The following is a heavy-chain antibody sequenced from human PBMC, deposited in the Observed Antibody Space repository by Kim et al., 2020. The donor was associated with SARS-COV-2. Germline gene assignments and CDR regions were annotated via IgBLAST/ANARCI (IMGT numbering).Heavy chain of an antibody. V-gene: IGHV1-18*01. CDR2: ISAYNGNT. CDR1: GYTFTSYG. CDR3: ARDGPEGPIFGVGFDY. D-gene: IGHD3-3*01. Sequence: ASVKVSCKASGYTFTSYGISWVRQAPGQGLEWMGWISAYNGNTNYAQKLQGRVTMTTDTSTSTAYMELRSLRSDDTAVYYCARDGPEGPIFGVGFDYWGQGTLVTVSS. J-gene: IGHJ4*02.